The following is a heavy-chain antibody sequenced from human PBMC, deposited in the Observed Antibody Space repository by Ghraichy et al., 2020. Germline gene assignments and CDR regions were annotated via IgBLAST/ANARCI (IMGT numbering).Heavy chain of an antibody. CDR1: GGSISNNY. D-gene: IGHD6-13*01. J-gene: IGHJ4*02. V-gene: IGHV4-4*07. CDR2: IYSSGNN. CDR3: VREIATAGRSFDY. Sequence: SETLSLTCSVSGGSISNNYWSWIRQPAGKGLEWLGRIYSSGNNNYNPSLQSRVTMSLDTSKKQFSLKLRSVTAADMAVYFCVREIATAGRSFDYWGQGTLVTVSS.